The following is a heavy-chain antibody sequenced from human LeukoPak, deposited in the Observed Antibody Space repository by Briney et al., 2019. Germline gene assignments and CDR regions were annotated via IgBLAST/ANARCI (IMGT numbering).Heavy chain of an antibody. CDR3: AKRRDVAAGGSGAFDY. CDR1: GFTFSSYG. Sequence: GGSLRLSCAASGFTFSSYGMHWVRQAPGKGLEWVAFIRYDGSSQRYTDSVKGRFTISRDNSKNTVYLQMNSLRAVDTAVYYCAKRRDVAAGGSGAFDYWGQGSLVTVSS. V-gene: IGHV3-30*02. D-gene: IGHD6-13*01. J-gene: IGHJ4*02. CDR2: IRYDGSSQ.